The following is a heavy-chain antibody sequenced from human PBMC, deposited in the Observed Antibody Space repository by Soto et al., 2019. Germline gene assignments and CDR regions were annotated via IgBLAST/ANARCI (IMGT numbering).Heavy chain of an antibody. CDR3: ARDRGRPDLRDTHYYDSSDLDYGMDV. CDR1: GYTFTSYA. J-gene: IGHJ6*02. Sequence: VKVSCKASGYTFTSYAMHWVRQAPGQRLEWMGWINAGNGNTKYSQKFQGRVTITRDTSASTAYMELSSLRSEDTAVYYCARDRGRPDLRDTHYYDSSDLDYGMDVWAQGTTVTVSS. D-gene: IGHD3-22*01. CDR2: INAGNGNT. V-gene: IGHV1-3*01.